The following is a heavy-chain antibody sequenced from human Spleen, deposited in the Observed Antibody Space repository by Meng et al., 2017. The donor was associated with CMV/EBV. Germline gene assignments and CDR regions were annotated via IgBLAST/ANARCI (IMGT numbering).Heavy chain of an antibody. V-gene: IGHV4-34*01. D-gene: IGHD5-12*01. CDR3: ARPLGYTFDAFDI. Sequence: SETLSLTCAVYGGSFSHYFWSFIRQPPGKGLEWIGEINHGGSTHSNPSLRSRVTISVDTSKNQFSLNLSSVTAADTAVYYCARPLGYTFDAFDIWGQGTMVTVSS. J-gene: IGHJ3*02. CDR1: GGSFSHYF. CDR2: INHGGST.